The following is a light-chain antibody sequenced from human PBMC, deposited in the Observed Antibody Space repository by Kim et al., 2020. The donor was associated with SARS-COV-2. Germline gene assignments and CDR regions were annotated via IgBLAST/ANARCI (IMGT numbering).Light chain of an antibody. Sequence: PTLSLSPGESVALSGRAVRGVGTYLARYQQKPGQAARLLIYVASERATGIPARFRGSGSGTEFTLTIGTLEPEDSAVYYCQQRGKFGQGTRLEIK. V-gene: IGKV3-11*01. CDR1: RGVGTY. CDR3: QQRGK. CDR2: VAS. J-gene: IGKJ5*01.